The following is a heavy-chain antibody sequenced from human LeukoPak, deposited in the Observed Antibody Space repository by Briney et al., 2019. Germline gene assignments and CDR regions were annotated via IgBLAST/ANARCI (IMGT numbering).Heavy chain of an antibody. Sequence: GASVKVSCKASGGTFSSYAISWVRQAPGQGLEWMGGIIPIFGTANYAQKFQGRVTMTAEKSTTTAYVELSSLTSEDTAMYYCATDSSNYYDSSGYLIGDAFDIWGQGTVVTVSS. D-gene: IGHD3-22*01. CDR3: ATDSSNYYDSSGYLIGDAFDI. CDR1: GGTFSSYA. J-gene: IGHJ3*02. CDR2: IIPIFGTA. V-gene: IGHV1-69*06.